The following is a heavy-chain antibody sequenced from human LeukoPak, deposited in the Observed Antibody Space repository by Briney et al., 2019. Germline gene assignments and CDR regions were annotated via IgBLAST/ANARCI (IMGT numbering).Heavy chain of an antibody. J-gene: IGHJ6*02. CDR3: ASSINMVRGYGMDV. Sequence: TGGSLRLSCAASGFTFSSHWMHWVRQAPGKGLVWVSRIKTDGSSTSYADAVKGRFTISRDNAKNTLYLQMNSLRSEDTAVYYCASSINMVRGYGMDVWGQGTTVTVSS. CDR2: IKTDGSST. CDR1: GFTFSSHW. V-gene: IGHV3-74*01. D-gene: IGHD3-10*01.